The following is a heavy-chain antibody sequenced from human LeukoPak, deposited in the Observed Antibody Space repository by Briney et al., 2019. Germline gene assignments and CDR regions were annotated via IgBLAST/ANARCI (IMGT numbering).Heavy chain of an antibody. CDR3: AKDLGGFHARMATISVDY. Sequence: PGGSLRLSCAASGFTFSSYAMSWVRQAPGKGLEWVSAISGSGGSTYYADSVKGRFTISRDNSENTLYLQMNSLRAEDTAVYYCAKDLGGFHARMATISVDYWGQGTLVTVSS. CDR2: ISGSGGST. V-gene: IGHV3-23*01. J-gene: IGHJ4*02. CDR1: GFTFSSYA. D-gene: IGHD5-12*01.